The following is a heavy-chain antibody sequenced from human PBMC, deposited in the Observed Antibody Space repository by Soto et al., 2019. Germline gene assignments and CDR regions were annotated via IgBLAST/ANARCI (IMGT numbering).Heavy chain of an antibody. CDR1: GLTVSTNF. CDR2: IYSGGST. V-gene: IGHV3-53*01. J-gene: IGHJ4*02. CDR3: ARGSANYGSGTYICAGEHFFDY. D-gene: IGHD3-10*01. Sequence: EVRLVESGGGLIQSGGSLRLSCAASGLTVSTNFMSWVRQAPGKGLEWVSVIYSGGSTYYADSVKGRFAISRDNTKNTVYLQMSRPSADHTAFYYCARGSANYGSGTYICAGEHFFDYWGQGTLVTVS.